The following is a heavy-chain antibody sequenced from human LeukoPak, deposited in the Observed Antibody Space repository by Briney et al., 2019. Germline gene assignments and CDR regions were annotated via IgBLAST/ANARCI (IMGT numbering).Heavy chain of an antibody. CDR3: ATTTAYCGGTCYFDS. V-gene: IGHV4-39*01. Sequence: SETLSLTCTVSGGSISSSGYYWGWIRQPPGKGLEWIGTIYDSGSTYYNPSLKSRVTISVGTSKNQFSLKLSSMTAADTAVYFCATTTAYCGGTCYFDSWGQGTLVTVSS. CDR1: GGSISSSGYY. D-gene: IGHD2-21*01. J-gene: IGHJ4*02. CDR2: IYDSGST.